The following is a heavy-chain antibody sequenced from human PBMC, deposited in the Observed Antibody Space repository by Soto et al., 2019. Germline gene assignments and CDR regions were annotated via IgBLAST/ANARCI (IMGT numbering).Heavy chain of an antibody. D-gene: IGHD3-3*01. CDR2: IIPIFGTA. Sequence: QVQLVQSGAEVKKPGSSVKVSCKASGGTFSSYSISWVRQAPGQGLEWMGGIIPIFGTANYAQKFQGSVTITADESTSTAYMELSSLRSEDTAVYYCARADWSGYSHYDAFDIWCQGTMVTVSS. CDR1: GGTFSSYS. J-gene: IGHJ3*02. V-gene: IGHV1-69*01. CDR3: ARADWSGYSHYDAFDI.